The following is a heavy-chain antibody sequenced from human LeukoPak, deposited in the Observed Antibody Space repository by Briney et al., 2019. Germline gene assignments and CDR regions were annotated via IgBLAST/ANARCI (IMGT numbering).Heavy chain of an antibody. CDR1: GGSISSYY. CDR2: IYYSGST. CDR3: ARDFPRYHFDSDAYYYGDY. Sequence: SETLSLTCTVSGGSISSYYWSWIRQPPGKGLEWIGYIYYSGSTNYNPSLKSRVTISVDTSKNQFSLKLSPVTAADTAVYYCARDFPRYHFDSDAYYYGDYWGQGILVTVSS. D-gene: IGHD3-22*01. J-gene: IGHJ4*02. V-gene: IGHV4-59*01.